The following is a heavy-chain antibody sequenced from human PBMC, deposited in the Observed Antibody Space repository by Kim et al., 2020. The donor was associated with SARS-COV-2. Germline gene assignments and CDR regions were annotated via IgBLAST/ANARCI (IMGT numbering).Heavy chain of an antibody. Sequence: GGSLRLSCAASGFTFDDYTMHWVRQAPGKGLEWVSLISWDGGSTYYADSVKGRFTISRDNSKNSLYLQMNSLRTEDTALYYCAKEACGGDCYDDAFDIWGQGTMVTVSS. CDR2: ISWDGGST. D-gene: IGHD2-21*02. CDR3: AKEACGGDCYDDAFDI. CDR1: GFTFDDYT. J-gene: IGHJ3*02. V-gene: IGHV3-43*01.